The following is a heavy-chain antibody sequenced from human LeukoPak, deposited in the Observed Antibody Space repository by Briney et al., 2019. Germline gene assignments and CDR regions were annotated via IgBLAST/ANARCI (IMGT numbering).Heavy chain of an antibody. Sequence: GGSLRLSCAASGFTFSNYGMHWVRQAPGKGLEWVAVISYDGSNKYYADSVKGRFTISRDNSKNTLYLQMNSLRAEDTAVYYCAKGTYCSGGSCYPRELGYWGQGTLVTVSS. D-gene: IGHD2-15*01. CDR2: ISYDGSNK. CDR3: AKGTYCSGGSCYPRELGY. J-gene: IGHJ4*02. CDR1: GFTFSNYG. V-gene: IGHV3-30*18.